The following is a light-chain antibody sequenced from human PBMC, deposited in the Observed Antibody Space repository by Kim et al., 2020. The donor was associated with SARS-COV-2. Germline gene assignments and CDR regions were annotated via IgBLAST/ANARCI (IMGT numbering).Light chain of an antibody. V-gene: IGKV1-33*01. CDR1: QDISNY. CDR3: QQYDNLLPYT. J-gene: IGKJ2*01. CDR2: DAS. Sequence: DIQMTQSPSSLSASVGDRVTITCQASQDISNYLNWYQQKPGKAPKLLIYDASNLGTGVPSRFSGSGSGTDFTFTISSLQPEDIATYYCQQYDNLLPYTFGQGTKLEI.